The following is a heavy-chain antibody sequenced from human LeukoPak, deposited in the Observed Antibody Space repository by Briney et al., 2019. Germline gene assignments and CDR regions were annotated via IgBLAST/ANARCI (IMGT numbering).Heavy chain of an antibody. CDR2: ISWNSGSI. V-gene: IGHV3-9*01. J-gene: IGHJ4*02. D-gene: IGHD3-22*01. CDR3: AKDILYYDSSGNFDY. Sequence: GRSLRLSCAASGFTFDDYAMHWVRQAPGKGLEWVSGISWNSGSIGYADSVKGRFTISRDNAKNSLYLQMNSLRAEDTALYYCAKDILYYDSSGNFDYWGQGTLVTVSS. CDR1: GFTFDDYA.